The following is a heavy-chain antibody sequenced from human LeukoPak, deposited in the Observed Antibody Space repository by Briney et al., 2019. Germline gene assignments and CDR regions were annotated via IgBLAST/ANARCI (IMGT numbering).Heavy chain of an antibody. CDR1: GYTFTGYY. V-gene: IGHV1-2*02. CDR3: ARDRPLLHMTTVDVTFAFDI. CDR2: INPNSGGT. J-gene: IGHJ3*02. Sequence: GASVKVSCKASGYTFTGYYMHWVRQAPGQGLEWMGWINPNSGGTNYAQKFQGRVTMTRDTSISTAYMELSRLRSDDTAVYYCARDRPLLHMTTVDVTFAFDIWGQGTMVTVSS. D-gene: IGHD4-23*01.